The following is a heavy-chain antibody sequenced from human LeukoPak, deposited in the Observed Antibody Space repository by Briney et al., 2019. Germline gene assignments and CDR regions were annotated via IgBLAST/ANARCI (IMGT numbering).Heavy chain of an antibody. V-gene: IGHV4-59*01. Sequence: PSETLSLTCTVSGGSISGDYWSWIRQPPGKGLEWIGYIYYSGSTNYNPSLKSRVTISVDTSKNQFSLKLSSVTAADTAVYYCARDGSGSHYYYYYYYMDVWGKGATVTVSS. CDR3: ARDGSGSHYYYYYYYMDV. CDR1: GGSISGDY. J-gene: IGHJ6*03. CDR2: IYYSGST. D-gene: IGHD1-26*01.